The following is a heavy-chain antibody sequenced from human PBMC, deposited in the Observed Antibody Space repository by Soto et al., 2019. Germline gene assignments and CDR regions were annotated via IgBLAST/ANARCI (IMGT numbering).Heavy chain of an antibody. CDR2: ISGSGDST. D-gene: IGHD2-15*01. CDR1: GFTFSSYA. V-gene: IGHV3-23*01. Sequence: TGGSLRLSCAASGFTFSSYAMTWVRQAPGKGLEWVSIISGSGDSTSYADSVKGRFTISRDNSKNTIYLQMNNLRAEDTALYYCAKDGVSCSGGSCYSLLAYFQPWGQGTLVTVSS. CDR3: AKDGVSCSGGSCYSLLAYFQP. J-gene: IGHJ1*01.